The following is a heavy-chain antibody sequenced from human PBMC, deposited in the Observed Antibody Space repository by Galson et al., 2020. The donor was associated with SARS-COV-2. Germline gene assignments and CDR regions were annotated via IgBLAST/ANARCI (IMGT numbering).Heavy chain of an antibody. CDR3: ARASSGSYFGPFDC. CDR2: ISYDGSNK. D-gene: IGHD3-10*01. CDR1: GFTFSSYA. J-gene: IGHJ4*02. V-gene: IGHV3-30*01. Sequence: GGSLRLSCAASGFTFSSYAMHWVRQAPGKGLEWVAVISYDGSNKYYADSVKGRFTISRDNSKNTLYLQMNSLRAGDTAVYYCARASSGSYFGPFDCWGQGTLVTVSS.